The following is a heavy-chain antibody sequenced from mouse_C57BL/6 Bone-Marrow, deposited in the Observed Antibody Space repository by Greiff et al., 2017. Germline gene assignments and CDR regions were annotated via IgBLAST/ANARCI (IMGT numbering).Heavy chain of an antibody. D-gene: IGHD1-1*01. J-gene: IGHJ4*01. Sequence: QVQLKQSGAELARPGASVKLSCKASGYTFTSYGISWVKQRTGQGLEWIGEIYPRSGNTYYNEKFKGNATLTADKSSSTAYLELRSLTSEDSAVYFCARRDYYGSSYLYDYAMDYWGQGTSVTVSS. CDR2: IYPRSGNT. V-gene: IGHV1-81*01. CDR1: GYTFTSYG. CDR3: ARRDYYGSSYLYDYAMDY.